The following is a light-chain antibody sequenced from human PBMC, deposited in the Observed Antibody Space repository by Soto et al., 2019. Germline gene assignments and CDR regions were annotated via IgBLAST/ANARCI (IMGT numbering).Light chain of an antibody. Sequence: QSVLTQPPSASGSPGQSVTISCTGTSSDVGGYNYVSWYQQHPGKAPKLMIYEVSKRPSGVPDRFSGSKSGNTASLTVSGLQAEDEADYYCTSSTSSSTLYVFGTGTKLTVL. CDR1: SSDVGGYNY. CDR3: TSSTSSSTLYV. CDR2: EVS. V-gene: IGLV2-8*01. J-gene: IGLJ1*01.